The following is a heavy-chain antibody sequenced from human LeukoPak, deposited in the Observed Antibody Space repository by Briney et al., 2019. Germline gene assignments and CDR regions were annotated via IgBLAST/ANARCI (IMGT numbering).Heavy chain of an antibody. CDR1: GFTFSRYS. CDR3: ARADSDIVVVPAGY. D-gene: IGHD2-2*01. V-gene: IGHV3-21*01. J-gene: IGHJ4*02. CDR2: ISSSSSYI. Sequence: GRSLRLSRAVSGFTFSRYSMNWVRHAPAKGLDWVSSISSSSSYIYYADSVKGRFTISRDNAKNSLYLQMNSLRAEDTAVYYCARADSDIVVVPAGYWGQGTLVTVSS.